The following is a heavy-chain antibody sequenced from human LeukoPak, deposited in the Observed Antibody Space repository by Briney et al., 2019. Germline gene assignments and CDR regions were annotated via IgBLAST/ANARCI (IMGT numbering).Heavy chain of an antibody. J-gene: IGHJ6*03. V-gene: IGHV1-69*05. D-gene: IGHD2-2*01. Sequence: ASVTLSFKASAGTFSSYAISWVRQAPGQGLEWMGGIIPIFGTANYAQKFQGRVTITTDESTSTAYMELSSLRSEDTAVYYCARVGVPAANYYYYMDVWGKGTTVTVS. CDR3: ARVGVPAANYYYYMDV. CDR2: IIPIFGTA. CDR1: AGTFSSYA.